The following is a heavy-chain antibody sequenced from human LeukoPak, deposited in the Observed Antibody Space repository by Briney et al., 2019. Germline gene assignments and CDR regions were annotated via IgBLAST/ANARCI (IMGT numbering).Heavy chain of an antibody. V-gene: IGHV1-69*13. Sequence: SVKVSCKASGYTFTSHGISWVRQAPGQGLEWMGGIIPIFGTANYAQKFQGRVTITADESTSTAYMELSSLRSEDTAVYYCARDGLHGYSSSWYADWGQGTLVTVSS. CDR2: IIPIFGTA. CDR3: ARDGLHGYSSSWYAD. D-gene: IGHD6-13*01. J-gene: IGHJ4*02. CDR1: GYTFTSHG.